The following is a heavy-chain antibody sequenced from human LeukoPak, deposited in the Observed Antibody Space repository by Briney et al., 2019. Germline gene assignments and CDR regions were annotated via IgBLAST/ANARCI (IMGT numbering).Heavy chain of an antibody. CDR2: ISSSSSYI. D-gene: IGHD6-6*01. J-gene: IGHJ4*02. Sequence: GSLRLSCAASGFTFSSYSMNWVRQAPGKGLEWVSSISSSSSYIYYADSVKGRFTISRDNAKNSLYLQMNSLRAEDTAVYYCARGRASSSSCFDYWGQGTLVTVSS. CDR3: ARGRASSSSCFDY. CDR1: GFTFSSYS. V-gene: IGHV3-21*01.